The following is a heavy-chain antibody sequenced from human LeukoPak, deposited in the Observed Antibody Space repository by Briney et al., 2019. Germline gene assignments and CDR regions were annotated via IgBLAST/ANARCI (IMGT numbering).Heavy chain of an antibody. CDR1: GFTFSSYW. Sequence: GGSLRLSCAASGFTFSSYWMHWVRQAPGKGLVWVSLINTDESITTYADSVKGRFTISRDNAKNTLYLQMNSLRAEDTAVYYCARDGVSGPAPGGMDVWGQGTTVTVSS. CDR3: ARDGVSGPAPGGMDV. D-gene: IGHD6-19*01. J-gene: IGHJ6*02. CDR2: INTDESIT. V-gene: IGHV3-74*01.